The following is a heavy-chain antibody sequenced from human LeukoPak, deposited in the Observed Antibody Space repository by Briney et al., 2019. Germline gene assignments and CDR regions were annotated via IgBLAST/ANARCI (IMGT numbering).Heavy chain of an antibody. V-gene: IGHV4-59*01. J-gene: IGHJ4*02. D-gene: IGHD4-17*01. CDR1: GGSISSYY. CDR2: IYYSGST. CDR3: ASGDDYGDYGLNY. Sequence: SETLSLTCTVSGGSISSYYWSWIRQPSGKGLEWIGYIYYSGSTNYNPSLKSRVTISVDTSKNQFSLKLSSVTAADTAVYYCASGDDYGDYGLNYWGQGTLVTVSS.